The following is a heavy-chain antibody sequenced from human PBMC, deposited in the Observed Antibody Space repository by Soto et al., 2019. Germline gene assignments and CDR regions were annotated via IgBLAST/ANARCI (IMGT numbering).Heavy chain of an antibody. CDR3: AYSTGWYRHDV. D-gene: IGHD6-19*01. CDR1: GDSISNSRW. CDR2: IFHSGDT. V-gene: IGHV4-4*02. Sequence: QVQLQESGPGLVKPSGTLSLTCAVSGDSISNSRWWTWVRQPPGKGLEWIGDIFHSGDTNYNPSLKSRVFISVEKYQNQFSLKVSSVTAADTAVYYCAYSTGWYRHDVWGQGTLVTVSS. J-gene: IGHJ3*01.